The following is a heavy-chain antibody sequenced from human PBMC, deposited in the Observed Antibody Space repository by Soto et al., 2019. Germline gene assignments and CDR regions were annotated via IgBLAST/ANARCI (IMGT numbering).Heavy chain of an antibody. CDR1: GYTFTSYD. D-gene: IGHD3-22*01. CDR2: MNPNSGNT. J-gene: IGHJ6*02. V-gene: IGHV1-8*01. CDR3: ASTAGDSSGYYYGYYYYGMDV. Sequence: GASVKVSCKASGYTFTSYDINWVRQATGQGPEWMGWMNPNSGNTGYAQKFQGRVTMTRNTSISTAYMELSSLRSEDTAVYCCASTAGDSSGYYYGYYYYGMDVWGQGTTVTVSS.